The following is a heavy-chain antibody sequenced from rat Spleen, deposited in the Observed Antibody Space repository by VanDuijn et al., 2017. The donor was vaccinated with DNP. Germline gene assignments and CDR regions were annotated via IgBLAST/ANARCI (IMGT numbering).Heavy chain of an antibody. D-gene: IGHD1-4*01. CDR2: ISYSGST. CDR1: GYSITSNY. J-gene: IGHJ3*01. CDR3: ARTYHGYNYWFAY. Sequence: EVQLQESGSGLVKPSQSLSLACSVTGYSITSNYWGWIRKFPGNKLEYIGHISYSGSTNYNPSLRSRLSITRDTSKNQFFLQVNSVTTEDTATYYCARTYHGYNYWFAYWGQGTLVTVSS. V-gene: IGHV3-1*01.